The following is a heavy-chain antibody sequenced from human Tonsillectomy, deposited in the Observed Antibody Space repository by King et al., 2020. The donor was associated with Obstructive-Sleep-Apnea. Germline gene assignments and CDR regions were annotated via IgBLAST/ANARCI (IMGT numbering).Heavy chain of an antibody. V-gene: IGHV4-34*01. Sequence: VQLQQWGAGLLKPSETLSLTCAVYGGSFSGYYWSWIRQPPGKGLEWIGEINHSGSTNYNPSLKSRVTISVDTSKNQFSLKLSSVTAADTAVYYCARDPREVVRRSFDYWGQGTLVTVSS. CDR2: INHSGST. CDR1: GGSFSGYY. D-gene: IGHD3-22*01. J-gene: IGHJ4*02. CDR3: ARDPREVVRRSFDY.